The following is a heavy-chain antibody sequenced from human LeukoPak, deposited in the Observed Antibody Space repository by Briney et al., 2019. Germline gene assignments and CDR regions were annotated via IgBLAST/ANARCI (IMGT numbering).Heavy chain of an antibody. J-gene: IGHJ6*02. CDR2: ISGGGHNT. V-gene: IGHV3-23*01. CDR1: GFTFSNYA. CDR3: AKRLAAGNYDYYYGMDV. Sequence: PGGSLRLSCAASGFTFSNYAMNWVRQAPEKGLEWVSAISGGGHNTFYANSLKGRFTISRDNSKNTLYLQMNSLRAEDTAVYHCAKRLAAGNYDYYYGMDVWGQGTTVTVSS. D-gene: IGHD6-13*01.